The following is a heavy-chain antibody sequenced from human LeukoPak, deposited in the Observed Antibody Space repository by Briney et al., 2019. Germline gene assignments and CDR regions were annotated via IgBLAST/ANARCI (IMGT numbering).Heavy chain of an antibody. Sequence: PGGSLRLSCAASGFTFSDYYMSWIRQAPGKGLEWVSYISSSGSTIYYADSVKGRSTISRDNAKNSLYLQMNSLRAEDTAVYYCARDPYCSSTSCDDAFDIWGQGTMVTVSS. D-gene: IGHD2-2*01. CDR2: ISSSGSTI. CDR3: ARDPYCSSTSCDDAFDI. CDR1: GFTFSDYY. V-gene: IGHV3-11*01. J-gene: IGHJ3*02.